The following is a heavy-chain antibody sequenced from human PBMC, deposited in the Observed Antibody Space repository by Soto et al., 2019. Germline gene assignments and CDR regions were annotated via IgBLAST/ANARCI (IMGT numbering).Heavy chain of an antibody. D-gene: IGHD2-2*01. CDR1: GFTFSSYG. CDR2: ISYDGSNK. CDR3: ANERTDKDTFDY. V-gene: IGHV3-30*18. J-gene: IGHJ4*02. Sequence: QVQLVESGGGVVQPGRSLRLSCAASGFTFSSYGMHWVRQAPGKGLEWVAVISYDGSNKYYADSVKGRFTISRDNSKNTLYLEMNSLRAEDTAVYYCANERTDKDTFDYWGQGTLVTVSS.